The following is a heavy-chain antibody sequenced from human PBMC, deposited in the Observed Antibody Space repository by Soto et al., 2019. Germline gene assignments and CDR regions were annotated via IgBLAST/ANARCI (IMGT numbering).Heavy chain of an antibody. CDR3: ARQSSITFDY. CDR1: GYSFTNFP. J-gene: IGHJ4*02. V-gene: IGHV1-3*01. Sequence: QVQIVQSGAEVKKPGASVKISCKASGYSFTNFPINWVRQAPGQRLEWMGWTNGGNGNTQYSQKFQGRVIISRDTSASTAYMELSSLRSEDTAVYFCARQSSITFDYWGLGTLVTVSS. CDR2: TNGGNGNT. D-gene: IGHD1-20*01.